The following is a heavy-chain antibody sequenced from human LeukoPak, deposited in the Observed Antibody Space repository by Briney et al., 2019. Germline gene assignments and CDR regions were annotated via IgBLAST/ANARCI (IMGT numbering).Heavy chain of an antibody. V-gene: IGHV1-69*05. Sequence: GASVKVPCKASGGTFSGHAISWVRQAPGQGLEWMGGIIPIFGTANYAQKFQGRVTITTDESTSTAYMELSSLRSEDTAVYYCARVRITIFGVVAAAEYNWFDPWGQGTLVTVSS. J-gene: IGHJ5*02. CDR2: IIPIFGTA. CDR3: ARVRITIFGVVAAAEYNWFDP. D-gene: IGHD3-3*01. CDR1: GGTFSGHA.